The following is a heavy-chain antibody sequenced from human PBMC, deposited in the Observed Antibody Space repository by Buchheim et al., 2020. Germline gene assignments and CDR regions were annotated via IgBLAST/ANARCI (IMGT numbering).Heavy chain of an antibody. CDR2: IYYSGST. V-gene: IGHV4-59*01. D-gene: IGHD5-24*01. J-gene: IGHJ6*02. Sequence: QVQLQESGPGLVKPSETLSLLCTVSGGSISRYYWSWIRQPPGKGLEWIGYIYYSGSTNYNSSLKSRVTISVDTSKNQFSLKLSSVTATDTAVYYCARHSRGYYYYGMDVWGQGTT. CDR3: ARHSRGYYYYGMDV. CDR1: GGSISRYY.